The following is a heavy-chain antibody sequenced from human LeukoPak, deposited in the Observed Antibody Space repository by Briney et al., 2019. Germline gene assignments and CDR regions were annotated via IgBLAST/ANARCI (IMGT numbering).Heavy chain of an antibody. CDR3: AREIPIAAAGYFDY. CDR2: IIPIFGTA. J-gene: IGHJ4*02. Sequence: ASVKVSCKASGGTFSSYAISWVRQAPGQGLEWMGRIIPIFGTANYAQKFQGRVTITADKSTSTAYMELSSLRSEDTAVYYCAREIPIAAAGYFDYWGQGTLVTVSS. CDR1: GGTFSSYA. V-gene: IGHV1-69*06. D-gene: IGHD6-13*01.